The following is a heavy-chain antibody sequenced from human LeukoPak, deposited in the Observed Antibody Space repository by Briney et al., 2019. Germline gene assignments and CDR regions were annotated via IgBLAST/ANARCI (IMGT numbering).Heavy chain of an antibody. Sequence: PGGSLRLSCAASGFTFNNYAMSWVRQAPGKGLEWVSALSGSADGIYYADSVKGRFTISRDNSQNTLYLQMNSLRAEDTAVYYCARGLPGGDTFDYWGQGTLVTVSS. CDR2: LSGSADGI. CDR3: ARGLPGGDTFDY. J-gene: IGHJ4*02. D-gene: IGHD2-21*02. V-gene: IGHV3-23*01. CDR1: GFTFNNYA.